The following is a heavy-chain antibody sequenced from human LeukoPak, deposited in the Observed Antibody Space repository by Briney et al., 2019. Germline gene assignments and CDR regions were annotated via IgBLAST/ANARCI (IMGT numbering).Heavy chain of an antibody. CDR2: IYHSGST. Sequence: PSETLSLTCAVSGYSISSGYYWGWIRQPPGTGLEWIGSIYHSGSTYYNPSLKSRVTISIDTSKNQFSLKLTSVTAADTAMYYCARQLLWSYFFDYWGQGTLLTVSS. D-gene: IGHD4-23*01. CDR1: GYSISSGYY. CDR3: ARQLLWSYFFDY. V-gene: IGHV4-38-2*01. J-gene: IGHJ4*02.